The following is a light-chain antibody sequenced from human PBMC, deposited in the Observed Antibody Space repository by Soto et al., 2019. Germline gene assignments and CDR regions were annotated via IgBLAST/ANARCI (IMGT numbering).Light chain of an antibody. V-gene: IGKV1-39*01. J-gene: IGKJ3*01. CDR2: AAS. Sequence: DIQMTQSPSSLSASVGDRVTITCRASQSISTYLNWYQQKPGKAPKLLIYAASSLQSGVPSRFSGSGSGTDFTLTSSSLQPEDFATYYCQQSYSTPLFTFGPGTKVHIK. CDR3: QQSYSTPLFT. CDR1: QSISTY.